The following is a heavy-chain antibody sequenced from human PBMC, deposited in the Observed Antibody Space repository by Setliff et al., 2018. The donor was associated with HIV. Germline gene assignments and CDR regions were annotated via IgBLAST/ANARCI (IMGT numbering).Heavy chain of an antibody. J-gene: IGHJ4*02. CDR1: GFTFSSYS. CDR3: ARGHCSGGSCLGLISY. V-gene: IGHV3-21*01. Sequence: LRLSCAASGFTFSSYSMNWVRQAPGKGLEWVSSISSSSYIYYADSVKGRFTISRDNAKNSLYLQMNSLRAEDTAVYYCARGHCSGGSCLGLISYWGQGTLVTVS. CDR2: ISSSSYI. D-gene: IGHD2-15*01.